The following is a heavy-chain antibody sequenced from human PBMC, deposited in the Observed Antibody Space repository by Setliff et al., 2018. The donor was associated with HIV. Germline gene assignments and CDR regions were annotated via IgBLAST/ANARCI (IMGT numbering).Heavy chain of an antibody. CDR3: AKDQGTTVTTWDH. Sequence: LRLSCAASGFTASSNYMNWVRQAPGKGLEWVSVIYSGGSTYYADSVKGRFTISRDNSKNTVYLQMNSLRAEDTAVYYCAKDQGTTVTTWDHWGQGTLVTVSS. CDR1: GFTASSNY. CDR2: IYSGGST. D-gene: IGHD4-4*01. J-gene: IGHJ4*02. V-gene: IGHV3-53*01.